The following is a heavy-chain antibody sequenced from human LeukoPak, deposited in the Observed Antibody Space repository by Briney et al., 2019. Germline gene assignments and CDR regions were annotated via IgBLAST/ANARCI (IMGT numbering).Heavy chain of an antibody. CDR2: IDHSGTS. Sequence: GSLRLSCAASGFTFSSYAMSWVRQAPGKGLEWIGEIDHSGTSKYNPSLKSRVTISVDTSRNQFSLKLSSVTAADTAVYYCATQRGNNWNYYWGQGTLVTVSS. J-gene: IGHJ4*02. CDR1: GFTFSSYA. CDR3: ATQRGNNWNYY. D-gene: IGHD1-7*01. V-gene: IGHV4-34*08.